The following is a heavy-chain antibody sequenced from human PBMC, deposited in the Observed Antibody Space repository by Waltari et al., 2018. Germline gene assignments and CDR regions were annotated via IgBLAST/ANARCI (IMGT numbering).Heavy chain of an antibody. CDR1: GFTFSSYT. CDR2: VSGSGGST. D-gene: IGHD6-13*01. J-gene: IGHJ4*02. V-gene: IGHV3-23*01. CDR3: AKVVSSSWYLDY. Sequence: EVQLLESGGGLVQPGGSLRLSCAASGFTFSSYTMSWVRQAPGKGLEWVSAVSGSGGSTDYADSVKGRFTISRDNSKNTLYLQMNSLRAEDTAVYYCAKVVSSSWYLDYWGQGTLVTVSS.